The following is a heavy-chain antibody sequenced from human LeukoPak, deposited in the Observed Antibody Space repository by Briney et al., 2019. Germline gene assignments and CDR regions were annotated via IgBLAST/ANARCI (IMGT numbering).Heavy chain of an antibody. Sequence: PSETLSLTCTVSGGSISSSSYYWGWIRQPPGRGLEWIGSIYYSGSTYYNPSLKSRVTISVDTSKNQFSLKLSSVTAADTAVHYCARLLYSGNYYPDYWGQGTLVTVSS. J-gene: IGHJ4*02. CDR3: ARLLYSGNYYPDY. D-gene: IGHD1-26*01. CDR2: IYYSGST. CDR1: GGSISSSSYY. V-gene: IGHV4-39*01.